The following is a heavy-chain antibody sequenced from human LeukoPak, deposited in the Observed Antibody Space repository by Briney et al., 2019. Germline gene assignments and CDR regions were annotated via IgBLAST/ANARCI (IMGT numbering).Heavy chain of an antibody. J-gene: IGHJ6*03. V-gene: IGHV4-38-2*02. D-gene: IGHD3-10*01. CDR2: VFHSAST. CDR3: ARVTESYGSGRRHNYYYYYMDV. CDR1: GYSISSGYY. Sequence: PSETLSLTCTVSGYSISSGYYWGWIRQPPGKGLEWIGSVFHSASTYYNPSLKSRVTISLDTSKNQFSLKLSSVTAADTAVYYCARVTESYGSGRRHNYYYYYMDVWGKGTTVTISS.